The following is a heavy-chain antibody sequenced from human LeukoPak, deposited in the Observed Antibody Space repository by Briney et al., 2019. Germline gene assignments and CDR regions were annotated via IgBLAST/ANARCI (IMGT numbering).Heavy chain of an antibody. CDR2: INPNSGGT. D-gene: IGHD6-19*01. J-gene: IGHJ3*02. V-gene: IGHV1-2*02. Sequence: GASVKVSCKASGYTLTGYYMHWVRQAPGQGLEWMGWINPNSGGTNYAQKFQGRVTMTRDTSISTAYMELSRLRSDDTAVYYCARDPIRIAVAGTPDAFDIWGQGTMVTVSS. CDR3: ARDPIRIAVAGTPDAFDI. CDR1: GYTLTGYY.